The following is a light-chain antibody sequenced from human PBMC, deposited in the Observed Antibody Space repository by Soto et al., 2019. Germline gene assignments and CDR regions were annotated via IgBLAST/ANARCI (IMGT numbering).Light chain of an antibody. J-gene: IGLJ2*01. CDR1: SSNIGSNT. Sequence: QSVLTQPPSASGTPGQRVTISCSGSSSNIGSNTVNWYQQLPGTAPKLLISSNNQRPSGVPDRFSGSKSDTSASLAISGLQSEDEADYYCAAWDDSLNGLFGGGTKLTVL. CDR3: AAWDDSLNGL. CDR2: SNN. V-gene: IGLV1-44*01.